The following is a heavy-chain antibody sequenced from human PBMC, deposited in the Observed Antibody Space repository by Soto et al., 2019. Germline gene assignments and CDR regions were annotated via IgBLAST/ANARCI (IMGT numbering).Heavy chain of an antibody. D-gene: IGHD3-10*01. V-gene: IGHV4-39*01. CDR1: GCSISISSYY. J-gene: IGHJ4*02. Sequence: SETLSLTCTVSGCSISISSYYWCWILQPPGKGLEWIGSIYYSGSTYYNPSLKSRVTISVDTSKNQFSLKLSSVTAADTAVYYCASAYGSGSYYNSMFRRYYFDYWGQGTLVTVSS. CDR2: IYYSGST. CDR3: ASAYGSGSYYNSMFRRYYFDY.